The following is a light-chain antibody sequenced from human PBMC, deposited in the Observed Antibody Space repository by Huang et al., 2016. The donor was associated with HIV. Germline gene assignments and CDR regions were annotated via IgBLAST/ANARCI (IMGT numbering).Light chain of an antibody. CDR1: QSISSY. CDR3: QQTYITPLT. V-gene: IGKV1-39*01. J-gene: IGKJ2*01. CDR2: AAT. Sequence: DIQMTQSPSSLSASVGDRVTITCRASQSISSYLNWYQQKPGTDPKVLIYAATSLQSGVPSRFSGSGAGTDFTLTINNLQPEDSATYYCQQTYITPLTFGQGTKLEIK.